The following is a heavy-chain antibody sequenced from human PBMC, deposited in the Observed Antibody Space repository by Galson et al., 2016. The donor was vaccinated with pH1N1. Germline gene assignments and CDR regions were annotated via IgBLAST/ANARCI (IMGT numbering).Heavy chain of an antibody. Sequence: VKVSCKASGYTFSSFYMHWVRQAPGQGHEWMGIIDPSGVTTIYAQKFQGRVTLTRDTSTRTVYMELTSLRSEDTAVYYCARDAGSYYGYFDYWGQGTLVTVSS. J-gene: IGHJ4*02. V-gene: IGHV1-46*01. CDR2: IDPSGVTT. CDR3: ARDAGSYYGYFDY. CDR1: GYTFSSFY. D-gene: IGHD3-10*01.